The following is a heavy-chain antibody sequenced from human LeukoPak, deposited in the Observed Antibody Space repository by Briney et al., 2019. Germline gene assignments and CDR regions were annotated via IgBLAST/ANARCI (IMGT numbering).Heavy chain of an antibody. CDR3: ASHCTNGVCYDAFDI. Sequence: SETLSLTCTVSGGSISSYYWSWIRQHPGKGLEWIGYIYYSGSTYYNPSLKSRVTISVDTSKNQFSLKLSSVTAADTAVYYCASHCTNGVCYDAFDIWGQGTMVTVSS. J-gene: IGHJ3*02. D-gene: IGHD2-8*01. CDR1: GGSISSYY. CDR2: IYYSGST. V-gene: IGHV4-59*08.